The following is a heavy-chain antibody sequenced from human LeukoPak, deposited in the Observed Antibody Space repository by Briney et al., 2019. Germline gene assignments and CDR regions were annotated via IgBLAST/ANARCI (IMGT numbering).Heavy chain of an antibody. V-gene: IGHV3-23*01. CDR1: GFTFSNYA. D-gene: IGHD4-17*01. Sequence: GGSLRLSCAASGFTFSNYAVNWVRQAPGKGLEWVSTIRVNGDSTFYADSVKGRFTISRDNSKNTLYLQMNSLRVEDTAVYYCARDRSGDYYFDYWGQGTLVTVSS. CDR2: IRVNGDST. CDR3: ARDRSGDYYFDY. J-gene: IGHJ4*02.